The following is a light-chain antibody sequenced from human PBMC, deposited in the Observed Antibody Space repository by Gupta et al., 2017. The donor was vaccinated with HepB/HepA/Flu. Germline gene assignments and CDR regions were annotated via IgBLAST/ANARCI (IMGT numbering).Light chain of an antibody. Sequence: DIQMTQSPSSLSASLGDRVTITCRASESVDKYVSWYRQKPGKAPNLLIYAAATLQSGVPSRFSGSRSGAEFTLTSTRRQPEDFATYYWQQCYTNHTFGGGTKVEIK. J-gene: IGKJ4*01. CDR3: QQCYTNHT. CDR2: AAA. CDR1: ESVDKY. V-gene: IGKV1-39*01.